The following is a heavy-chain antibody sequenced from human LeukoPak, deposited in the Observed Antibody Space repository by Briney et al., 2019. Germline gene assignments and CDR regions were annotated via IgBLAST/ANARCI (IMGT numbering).Heavy chain of an antibody. V-gene: IGHV1-24*01. J-gene: IGHJ4*02. CDR1: GYTLTELS. CDR3: ATPPSGWFPYFDY. D-gene: IGHD6-19*01. Sequence: ASVKVSCKVSGYTLTELSMHWVRQAPGKGLEWMGRFDPEDGETIYAQKFQGRVTMTEDTSTDTAYMELSSLRSEDTAVYYCATPPSGWFPYFDYWGQGTLVTVSS. CDR2: FDPEDGET.